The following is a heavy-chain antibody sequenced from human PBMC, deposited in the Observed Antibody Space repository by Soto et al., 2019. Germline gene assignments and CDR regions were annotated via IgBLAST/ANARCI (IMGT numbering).Heavy chain of an antibody. J-gene: IGHJ4*02. Sequence: QVQLVQSGAEVKKPGASVKVSCKASGYTFSSYGISWVRQAPGQGLEWMGWISANNGNTNYAQKVQGRRTLPAGTPTSRSYMKLGSLRSEDTAMYYCEKGGQGDPFDYWGQGTPVTVSS. CDR1: GYTFSSYG. V-gene: IGHV1-18*01. D-gene: IGHD1-26*01. CDR3: EKGGQGDPFDY. CDR2: ISANNGNT.